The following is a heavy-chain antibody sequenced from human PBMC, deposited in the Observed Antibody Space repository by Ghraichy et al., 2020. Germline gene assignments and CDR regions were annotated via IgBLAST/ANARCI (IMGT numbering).Heavy chain of an antibody. CDR1: GGSISGYY. CDR3: ARFDGGNNLSAAYFHH. V-gene: IGHV4-4*08. CDR2: ISKTRST. J-gene: IGHJ1*01. D-gene: IGHD1/OR15-1a*01. Sequence: SETLSLTCTVSGGSISGYYWSWIRQPPGKGLEWIGFISKTRSTDYSPSLKSRATISVQTSTNQFSLRLASVTSADTAVYYCARFDGGNNLSAAYFHHWGHGILVSVSS.